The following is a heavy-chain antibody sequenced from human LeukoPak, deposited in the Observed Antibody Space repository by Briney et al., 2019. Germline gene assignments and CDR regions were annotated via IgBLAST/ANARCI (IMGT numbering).Heavy chain of an antibody. D-gene: IGHD6-13*01. CDR2: ISESGGST. CDR1: GITFSSYA. Sequence: GGSLRLSCTASGITFSSYAMTWVRQAPGKGLEWVSDISESGGSTYYADSVKGRITISRDNSKNTLYLQMNSLRAEDTAVYYCAKVGVNSWYYLDYWGQGTLVTVSS. V-gene: IGHV3-23*01. J-gene: IGHJ4*02. CDR3: AKVGVNSWYYLDY.